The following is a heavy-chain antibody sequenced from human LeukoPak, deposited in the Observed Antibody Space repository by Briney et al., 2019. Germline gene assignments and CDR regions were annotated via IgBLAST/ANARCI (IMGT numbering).Heavy chain of an antibody. CDR2: IIGSGSST. D-gene: IGHD3-22*01. V-gene: IGHV3-23*01. Sequence: GGSLRLSCAASGFTFSSYGMSWVRQAPGKGLQWVSVIIGSGSSTYYADSVKGRFTISRDNARNTLYLQMNSLRAEDTTVYYCARWYYYETSGLYYGSFDNWGQGTLVTVSS. CDR3: ARWYYYETSGLYYGSFDN. J-gene: IGHJ5*02. CDR1: GFTFSSYG.